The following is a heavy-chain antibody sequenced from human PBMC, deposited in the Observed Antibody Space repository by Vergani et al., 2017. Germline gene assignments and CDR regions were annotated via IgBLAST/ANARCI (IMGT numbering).Heavy chain of an antibody. CDR2: INHSGST. Sequence: QVQLQQWGAGLLKPSETLSLTCAVYGGSFSGYYWSWIRQPPGKGLEWIGEINHSGSTNYNPSLKSRVTISVDTSKNQFSLKLSSVTAADTAVYYCARAYYYDSSGYSLDFDYWGQGTLVTVSS. J-gene: IGHJ4*02. D-gene: IGHD3-22*01. V-gene: IGHV4-34*01. CDR3: ARAYYYDSSGYSLDFDY. CDR1: GGSFSGYY.